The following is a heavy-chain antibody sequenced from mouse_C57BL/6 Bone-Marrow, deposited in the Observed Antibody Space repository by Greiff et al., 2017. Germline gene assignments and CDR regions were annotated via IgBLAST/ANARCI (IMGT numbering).Heavy chain of an antibody. CDR3: AITTAFDY. CDR1: GYTFTSYT. CDR2: INPSSGYP. J-gene: IGHJ2*01. Sequence: QVQLQQSGAELARPGASVKMSCKASGYTFTSYTMHWVKQRPGQGLEWIGYINPSSGYPKYNQKFKDKATLTADKSSSTAYMQLSILTSEDSAVYYCAITTAFDYWGQGTTLTVSS. D-gene: IGHD1-2*01. V-gene: IGHV1-4*01.